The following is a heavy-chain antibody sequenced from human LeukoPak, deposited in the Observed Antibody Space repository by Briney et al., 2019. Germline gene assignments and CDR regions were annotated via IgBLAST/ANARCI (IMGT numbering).Heavy chain of an antibody. V-gene: IGHV4-34*01. J-gene: IGHJ4*02. CDR3: ARDFRSSGWYGYFDY. Sequence: SETLSLTCAVYGGSFSGYYWSWIRQPPGKGLEWIGEINHSGSTNYNPSLKSRVTISVDTSKNQFSLKLSSVTAADTAVYYCARDFRSSGWYGYFDYWGQGTLVTVSS. CDR2: INHSGST. D-gene: IGHD6-19*01. CDR1: GGSFSGYY.